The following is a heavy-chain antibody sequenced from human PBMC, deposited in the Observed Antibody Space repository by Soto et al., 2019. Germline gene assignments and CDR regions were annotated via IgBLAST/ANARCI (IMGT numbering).Heavy chain of an antibody. CDR2: FDPEDGET. CDR3: ATAYKRLRLGELSLLAFDI. D-gene: IGHD3-16*02. Sequence: ASVNVSCKVSGYTLTELSMHWVRQAPGKGLEWMGGFDPEDGETIYAQKFQGRVTMTEDTSTDTAYMELSSLRSEDTAVYYCATAYKRLRLGELSLLAFDIWGQGTMVTVSS. J-gene: IGHJ3*02. V-gene: IGHV1-24*01. CDR1: GYTLTELS.